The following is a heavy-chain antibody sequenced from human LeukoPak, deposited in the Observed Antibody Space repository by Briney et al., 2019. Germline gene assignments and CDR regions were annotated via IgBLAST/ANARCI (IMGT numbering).Heavy chain of an antibody. D-gene: IGHD3-10*01. CDR3: ARDPWFGELHYFDY. Sequence: GGSLKLSCAASGFTFSSYSMNWVRQAPGKGREVVSSISSSSSYIYYADSVKGRFTISRDNAKNSLYLQMNRLRAEDTAVYYCARDPWFGELHYFDYWGQGNLVTVSS. V-gene: IGHV3-21*01. CDR1: GFTFSSYS. J-gene: IGHJ4*02. CDR2: ISSSSSYI.